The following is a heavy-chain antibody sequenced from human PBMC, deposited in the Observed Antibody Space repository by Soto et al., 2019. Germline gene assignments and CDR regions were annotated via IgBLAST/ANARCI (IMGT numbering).Heavy chain of an antibody. CDR1: GGSFSMYY. CDR2: INHSGST. J-gene: IGHJ5*02. D-gene: IGHD5-12*01. Sequence: PSETLSLTCDVYGGSFSMYYWNLIRQPPGKGLEWLGEINHSGSTNYNPSLESRVTISLDTSKTQLSLKLTSVTAADTAVYYCARGEGRLVGTWFDPWGQGTLVTVSS. CDR3: ARGEGRLVGTWFDP. V-gene: IGHV4-34*01.